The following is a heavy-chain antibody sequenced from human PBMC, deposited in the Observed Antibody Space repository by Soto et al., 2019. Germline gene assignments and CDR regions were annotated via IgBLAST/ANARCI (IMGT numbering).Heavy chain of an antibody. D-gene: IGHD6-13*01. CDR3: APGQQLGY. V-gene: IGHV3-23*01. J-gene: IGHJ1*01. CDR2: IIHSGDST. CDR1: GFTFSTYA. Sequence: PGGSLRLSCAASGFTFSTYAMSWVRQAPGKGLEWVSKIIHSGDSTYYADSVKGRFTISRDNSKNTVYLQMNSLRAEDTAVYYCAPGQQLGYWGQGTLVTVSS.